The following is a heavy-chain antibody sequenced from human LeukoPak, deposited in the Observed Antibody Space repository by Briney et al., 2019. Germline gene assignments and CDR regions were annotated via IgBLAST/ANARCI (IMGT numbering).Heavy chain of an antibody. V-gene: IGHV3-7*01. CDR3: ARHTYGIFDY. CDR1: GFTFDDHG. CDR2: IKQDGSEK. J-gene: IGHJ4*02. D-gene: IGHD1-26*01. Sequence: GGSLRLSCAASGFTFDDHGMSWVRQAPGKGLEWVANIKQDGSEKYYVDSVKGRFTISRDNAKNSLYLQMNSLRAEDTAVYYCARHTYGIFDYWGQGTLVTVSS.